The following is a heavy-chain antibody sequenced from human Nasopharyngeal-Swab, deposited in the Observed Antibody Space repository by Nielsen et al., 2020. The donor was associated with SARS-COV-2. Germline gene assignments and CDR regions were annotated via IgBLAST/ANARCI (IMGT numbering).Heavy chain of an antibody. Sequence: GGSLRLSCAASGFTISDYYMSWIRQAPGKGLEWVSYISSSGSTIYYADSVKGRFTISRDNAKNSLYLQMNSLRAEDTAVYYCASDLAYCGGDCYGNAFDIWGQGTMVTVSS. D-gene: IGHD2-21*02. CDR2: ISSSGSTI. J-gene: IGHJ3*02. V-gene: IGHV3-11*04. CDR3: ASDLAYCGGDCYGNAFDI. CDR1: GFTISDYY.